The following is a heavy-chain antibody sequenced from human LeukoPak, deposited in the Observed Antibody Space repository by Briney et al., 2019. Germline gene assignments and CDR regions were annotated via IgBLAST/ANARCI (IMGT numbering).Heavy chain of an antibody. J-gene: IGHJ4*02. CDR2: ISYDGSNK. CDR1: GFTFSSYA. V-gene: IGHV3-30-3*01. CDR3: ARVGTTGIDFDY. D-gene: IGHD1-1*01. Sequence: GRSLRLSCAASGFTFSSYAMHWVRQAPGKGLEWVAVISYDGSNKYYADSVKGRFTISRDNSKNTLYLQMNSLRDEDTAVYYCARVGTTGIDFDYWGQGTLVTVSS.